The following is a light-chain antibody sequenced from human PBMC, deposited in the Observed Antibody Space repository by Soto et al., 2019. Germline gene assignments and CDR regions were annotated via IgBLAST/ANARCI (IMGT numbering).Light chain of an antibody. Sequence: IQLTQSPSSLSTFVGDRVTITCRASQGISSYLAWYQQKPGKAPKLLIYAASTLQSGVPSRFSGSGSETDITLTINSLQPEDFATYYCQQLSGYPLTFGAGTKVEIK. V-gene: IGKV1-9*01. CDR1: QGISSY. J-gene: IGKJ4*01. CDR3: QQLSGYPLT. CDR2: AAS.